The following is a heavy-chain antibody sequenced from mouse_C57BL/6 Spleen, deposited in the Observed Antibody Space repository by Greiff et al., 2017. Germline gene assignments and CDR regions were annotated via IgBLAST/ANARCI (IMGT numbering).Heavy chain of an antibody. V-gene: IGHV1-69*01. CDR3: ARRGIYYDYDGYFDY. Sequence: QVQLQQPGAELVMPGASVKLSCKASGYTFTSYWMHWVKQRPGQGLEWIGEIDPSDSYTNYNQKFKGKSTLTVDKSSSTAYMQLSSLTSEDSAVYYCARRGIYYDYDGYFDYWGQGTTLTVSS. CDR2: IDPSDSYT. D-gene: IGHD2-4*01. CDR1: GYTFTSYW. J-gene: IGHJ2*01.